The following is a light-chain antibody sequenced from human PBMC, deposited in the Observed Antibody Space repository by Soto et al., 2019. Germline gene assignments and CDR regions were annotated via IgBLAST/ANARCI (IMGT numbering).Light chain of an antibody. Sequence: DIQMTQSPSTLPASVGDTVTITCRASQNIDRWLAWYQQKPGRAPKLLIYDASSLESGVPSRFSGSGSGTDFSLTISSLQPEDFATYYCQQSYSTPRTFGQGTKVDI. CDR1: QNIDRW. CDR3: QQSYSTPRT. J-gene: IGKJ1*01. CDR2: DAS. V-gene: IGKV1-39*01.